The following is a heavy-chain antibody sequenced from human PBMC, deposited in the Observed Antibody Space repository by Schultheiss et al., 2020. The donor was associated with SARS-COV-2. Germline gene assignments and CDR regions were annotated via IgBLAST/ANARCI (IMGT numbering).Heavy chain of an antibody. Sequence: GGSLRLSCAASGFTFSSYEMNWVRQAPGKGLEWVSYISSSGSTIYYADSVKGRFTVSRDNSKNTLSLQMNSLRAEDTAVYFCARVETVATFFDYWGQGTPVTVSS. V-gene: IGHV3-48*03. CDR3: ARVETVATFFDY. D-gene: IGHD4-23*01. CDR1: GFTFSSYE. J-gene: IGHJ4*02. CDR2: ISSSGSTI.